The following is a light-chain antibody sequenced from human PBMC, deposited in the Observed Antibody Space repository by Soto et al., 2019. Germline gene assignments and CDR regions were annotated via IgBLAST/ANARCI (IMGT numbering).Light chain of an antibody. V-gene: IGKV1-5*03. Sequence: IQMTHSPSTLSVSVGDRVTITCRASQTISSWLAWYQQKPGKAPKLLIYKASTLKSGVPSRFSGSGSGTEFTLTISSLQPDDFATYYCQQDNSYSEAFGQGTNVDIK. J-gene: IGKJ1*01. CDR2: KAS. CDR3: QQDNSYSEA. CDR1: QTISSW.